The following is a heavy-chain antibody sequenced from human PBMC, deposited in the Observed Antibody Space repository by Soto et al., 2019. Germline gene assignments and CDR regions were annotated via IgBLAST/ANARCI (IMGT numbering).Heavy chain of an antibody. V-gene: IGHV1-18*01. CDR3: AGVPNDRMGWFDP. D-gene: IGHD3-22*01. J-gene: IGHJ5*02. CDR2: ISAYNGNT. CDR1: GYTFTSYG. Sequence: QVQLVQSGAEVKKPGASVKVSCKASGYTFTSYGISWVRQAPGQGLEWMGWISAYNGNTNYAQKLQGRVTMTTDTSTSTAYIELRSLGSDDKAVYYFAGVPNDRMGWFDPWGQGTLVTVSS.